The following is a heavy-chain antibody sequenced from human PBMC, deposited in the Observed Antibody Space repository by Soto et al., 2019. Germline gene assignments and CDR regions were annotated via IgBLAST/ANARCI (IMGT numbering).Heavy chain of an antibody. D-gene: IGHD2-15*01. CDR1: CVSLNSGHYY. CDR2: VYYDEST. J-gene: IGHJ4*02. Sequence: QVQLQESGPGLLEPLETLSLTCSVSCVSLNSGHYYWVWVRQSPGKGLAWIASVYYDESTYYNPSLKSRVTISIDKPRNQFSLTLKSVTAADTAVYYCGKVLIGATRHADVDSWGQGARVTVSS. V-gene: IGHV4-39*01. CDR3: GKVLIGATRHADVDS.